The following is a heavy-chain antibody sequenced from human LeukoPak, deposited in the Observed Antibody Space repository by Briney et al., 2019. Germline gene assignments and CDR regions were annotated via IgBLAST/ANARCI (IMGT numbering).Heavy chain of an antibody. CDR3: ASLRYCTNGVCSPAYYFDY. V-gene: IGHV1-69*04. CDR2: IIPILGIA. D-gene: IGHD2-8*01. Sequence: SVKVSCKASGGTFSSYAISWVRQAPGQGLEWMGRIIPILGIANYALKFQGRVTITADKSTSTAYMELSSLRSEDTAVYYCASLRYCTNGVCSPAYYFDYWGQGTLVTVSS. J-gene: IGHJ4*02. CDR1: GGTFSSYA.